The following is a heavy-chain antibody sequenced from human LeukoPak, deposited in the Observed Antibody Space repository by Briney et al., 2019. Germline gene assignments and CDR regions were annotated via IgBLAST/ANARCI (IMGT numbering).Heavy chain of an antibody. CDR1: GFTFSSYA. CDR2: ISGSGST. Sequence: GGSLRLSCAASGFTFSSYAMSWVRQVPGKGLEWVSAISGSGSTYYADSVKGRFTISRDNSKNTLYLQMNSLRAEDTAVYYCAKDRSSSSSYYYGMDVWGQGTTVTVSS. D-gene: IGHD6-6*01. V-gene: IGHV3-23*01. J-gene: IGHJ6*02. CDR3: AKDRSSSSSYYYGMDV.